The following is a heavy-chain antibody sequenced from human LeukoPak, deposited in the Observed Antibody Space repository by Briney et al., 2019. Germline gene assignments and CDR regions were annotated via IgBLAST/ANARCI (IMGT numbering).Heavy chain of an antibody. CDR2: IYYSGST. D-gene: IGHD6-6*01. Sequence: SETLSLTCTVSGGSISSHYWNWLRQPPGEGLEWIGYIYYSGSTKYNPSLKSRVTISIDMSKNQFSLNLSSVTAADTAMYYCAKGEADPVLFDYWGQGTLVTVSS. V-gene: IGHV4-59*11. J-gene: IGHJ4*02. CDR1: GGSISSHY. CDR3: AKGEADPVLFDY.